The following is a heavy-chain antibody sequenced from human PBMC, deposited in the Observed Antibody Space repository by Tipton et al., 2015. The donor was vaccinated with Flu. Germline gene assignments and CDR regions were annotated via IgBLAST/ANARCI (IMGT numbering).Heavy chain of an antibody. V-gene: IGHV4-4*07. CDR1: GGSISRYY. CDR3: ARGNFYDSSGYFAF. D-gene: IGHD3-22*01. Sequence: TLSLTCTVSGGSISRYYWGWIRQPVGKGPEWIGRTHTSGNTNYNSSFGSRHTMSVDTSKSQYSMTLTSVTDTETGVYFCARGNFYDSSGYFAFWGQGFLVTVSS. J-gene: IGHJ4*02. CDR2: THTSGNT.